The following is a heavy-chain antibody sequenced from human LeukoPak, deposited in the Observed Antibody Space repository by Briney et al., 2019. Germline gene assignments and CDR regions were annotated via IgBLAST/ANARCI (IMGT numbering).Heavy chain of an antibody. CDR2: ISYDGSNK. J-gene: IGHJ3*02. CDR3: ARDLPDAGGAFDI. Sequence: GGSLRLSCAASGFTFSSYGMHWVRQAPGKGLEWVAVISYDGSNKYYADSVKGRFTISRDNSKNTLYLQMNSLRAEDTAVYYCARDLPDAGGAFDIWGQGTMVTVSS. D-gene: IGHD3-10*01. CDR1: GFTFSSYG. V-gene: IGHV3-30*03.